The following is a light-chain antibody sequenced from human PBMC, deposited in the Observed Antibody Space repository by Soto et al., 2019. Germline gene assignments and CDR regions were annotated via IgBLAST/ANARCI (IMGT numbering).Light chain of an antibody. V-gene: IGLV2-14*01. CDR3: TSYTSTIPYV. CDR2: EVS. CDR1: SNDVGGYNY. J-gene: IGLJ1*01. Sequence: QSVLTQPASVSGSPGQSITISCTGSSNDVGGYNYVSWYQQHPGQAPKRIIYEVSDRPSGVSPRFSGSKSGNTASLTISGLQVEDEVDYFCTSYTSTIPYVFGSGTKVTVL.